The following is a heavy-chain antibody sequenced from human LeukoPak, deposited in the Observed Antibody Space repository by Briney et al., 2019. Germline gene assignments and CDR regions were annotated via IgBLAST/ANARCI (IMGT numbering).Heavy chain of an antibody. Sequence: PSETLSLTCAVYGGSFSGYYWSWIRQPPGKGLEWIGEINHSGSTNYNPSLKSRVTISVDTSKNQFSLELSSVTAADRAMYYCARGSGLRYFDDYWGQGTLVTVSS. CDR3: ARGSGLRYFDDY. V-gene: IGHV4-34*01. D-gene: IGHD3-9*01. J-gene: IGHJ4*02. CDR1: GGSFSGYY. CDR2: INHSGST.